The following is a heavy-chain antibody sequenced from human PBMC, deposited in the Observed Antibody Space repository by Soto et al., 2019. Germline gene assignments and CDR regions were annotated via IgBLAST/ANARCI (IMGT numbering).Heavy chain of an antibody. Sequence: EVQLVESGGRLGQPGRSLRLSCVGTGLNFDDFAMHWVRQAPGKGLEWVSGITWNSRVLAYADSVKGRFTISRDNARNSLYLQMDRLRDEDTALYYCAKGRYDFWSPYYFNSWGQGTLVTVSS. CDR2: ITWNSRVL. CDR1: GLNFDDFA. CDR3: AKGRYDFWSPYYFNS. J-gene: IGHJ4*02. V-gene: IGHV3-9*01. D-gene: IGHD3-3*01.